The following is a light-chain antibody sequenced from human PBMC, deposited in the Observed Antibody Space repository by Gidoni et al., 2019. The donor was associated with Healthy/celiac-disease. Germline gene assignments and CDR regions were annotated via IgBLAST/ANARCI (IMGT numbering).Light chain of an antibody. CDR2: GAS. CDR3: QQYNTGT. J-gene: IGKJ2*01. Sequence: EIVMTQSPATLSVSPGERATLSCRASQSVSSNLAWYQQKPGQAPRLLIYGASTRATGIPARFSGSGSGTEFTLTISSLQSEDFAVYYCQQYNTGTFXXXTKLEIK. V-gene: IGKV3-15*01. CDR1: QSVSSN.